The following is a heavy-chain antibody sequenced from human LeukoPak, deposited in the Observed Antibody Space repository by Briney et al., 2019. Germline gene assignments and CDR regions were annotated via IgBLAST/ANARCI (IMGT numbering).Heavy chain of an antibody. CDR2: IYYSGST. J-gene: IGHJ6*02. V-gene: IGHV4-59*01. Sequence: SETLSLTCTVSGSSISSYYWSWIRQPPGKGLEWIGYIYYSGSTNYNPSLKSRVTISVDTSKNQFSLKLSSVTAADTAVYYCVREIRLGSGSYLFSGRRHTGCMDVWGQGTTVTVSS. CDR1: GSSISSYY. CDR3: VREIRLGSGSYLFSGRRHTGCMDV. D-gene: IGHD1-26*01.